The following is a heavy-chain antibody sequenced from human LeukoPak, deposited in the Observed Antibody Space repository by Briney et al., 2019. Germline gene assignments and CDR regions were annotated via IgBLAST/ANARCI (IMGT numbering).Heavy chain of an antibody. CDR3: AIRRGYTFGDDF. Sequence: GGSLRLSCAASGLTFSSYWMFWVPQAPGKGLVWVSRIHSDGSSTAYADSVKGRFTISRDSAKNTLYLQMNTLRGEDTAVYYCAIRRGYTFGDDFWGQGTLVIVSS. CDR2: IHSDGSST. CDR1: GLTFSSYW. D-gene: IGHD5-18*01. J-gene: IGHJ4*02. V-gene: IGHV3-74*03.